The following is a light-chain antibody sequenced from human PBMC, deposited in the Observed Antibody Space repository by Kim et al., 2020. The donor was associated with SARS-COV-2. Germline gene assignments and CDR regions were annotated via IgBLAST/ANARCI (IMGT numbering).Light chain of an antibody. Sequence: LAVCPGERATRSCRASQSVSKLAWYQQRPGQAPRLLIYGASTRATGIPARFSGSGSGTEFTLTISSLQSEDFAVYYCQQYNIWRTFGQGTKVDIK. J-gene: IGKJ1*01. V-gene: IGKV3-15*01. CDR1: QSVSK. CDR2: GAS. CDR3: QQYNIWRT.